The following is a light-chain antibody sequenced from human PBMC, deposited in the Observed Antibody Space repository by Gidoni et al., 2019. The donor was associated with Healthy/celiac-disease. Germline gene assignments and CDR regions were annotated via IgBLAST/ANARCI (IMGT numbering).Light chain of an antibody. Sequence: QSALTQPASVSGSPGQSFTISCTGTSSDVGSYNLVSWYQQHPGKAPKLMIYEVSKRPSGVSNRFSGSKSGNTASLTISGLQAEDEADYYCCSYAGSSMVFGGGTKLTVL. CDR1: SSDVGSYNL. CDR3: CSYAGSSMV. J-gene: IGLJ2*01. V-gene: IGLV2-23*02. CDR2: EVS.